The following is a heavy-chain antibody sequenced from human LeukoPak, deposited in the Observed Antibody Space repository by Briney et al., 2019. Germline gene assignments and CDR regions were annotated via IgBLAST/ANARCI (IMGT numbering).Heavy chain of an antibody. V-gene: IGHV3-9*01. J-gene: IGHJ4*02. D-gene: IGHD1-26*01. CDR3: AKDISGSYSSFDY. CDR2: ISWNSGSI. Sequence: GGSLRLSCAASGFTFSSYAMSWVRQAPGKGLEWVSGISWNSGSIGYADSVKGRFTISRDNAKNSLYLQMNSLRAEDTALYYCAKDISGSYSSFDYWGQGTLVTVSS. CDR1: GFTFSSYA.